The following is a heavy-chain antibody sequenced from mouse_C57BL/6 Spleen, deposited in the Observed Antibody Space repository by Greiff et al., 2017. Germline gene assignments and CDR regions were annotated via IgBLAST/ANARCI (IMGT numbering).Heavy chain of an antibody. CDR1: GYTFTSYW. Sequence: VQLQQPGAELVRPGSSVKLSCKASGYTFTSYWMDWVKQRPGQGLEWIGNIYPSDSETHYNQKFKDKATLTVDKSSSTAYMQLSSLTSEDSAVYYCARFYGNSFDYWGQGTTLTVSS. J-gene: IGHJ2*01. CDR3: ARFYGNSFDY. CDR2: IYPSDSET. V-gene: IGHV1-61*01. D-gene: IGHD2-1*01.